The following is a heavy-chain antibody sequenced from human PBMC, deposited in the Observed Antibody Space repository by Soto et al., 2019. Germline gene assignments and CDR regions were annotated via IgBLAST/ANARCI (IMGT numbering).Heavy chain of an antibody. CDR1: GYTFTSYA. V-gene: IGHV1-3*01. D-gene: IGHD4-4*01. J-gene: IGHJ6*03. CDR3: ARLRVTTSLVNYYYYMDV. Sequence: GASVKVSCKASGYTFTSYAMHWVRQAPGQRLEWMGWINAGNGNTKYSQKFQGRVTITRDTSASTAYMELSSLRSEDTAVYYCARLRVTTSLVNYYYYMDVWGKGTTVTVSS. CDR2: INAGNGNT.